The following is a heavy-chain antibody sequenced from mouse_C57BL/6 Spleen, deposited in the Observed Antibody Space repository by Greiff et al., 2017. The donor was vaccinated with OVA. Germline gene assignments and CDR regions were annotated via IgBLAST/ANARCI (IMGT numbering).Heavy chain of an antibody. J-gene: IGHJ3*01. CDR1: GYSITSGYY. CDR2: ISYDGST. Sequence: DAQLLESGPGLVKPSQSLSLTCSVTGYSITSGYYWNWIRQFPGNKLEWMGYISYDGSTNYNPSLQNRISITRDTSKNQFFLKLKSVTTEDTATYYCARGGNGYDGCAYWGQGTLVTVSA. D-gene: IGHD2-2*01. V-gene: IGHV3-6*01. CDR3: ARGGNGYDGCAY.